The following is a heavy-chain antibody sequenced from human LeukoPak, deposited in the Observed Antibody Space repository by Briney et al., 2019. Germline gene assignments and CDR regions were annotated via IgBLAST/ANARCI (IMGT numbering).Heavy chain of an antibody. CDR3: ARDCSSTSCPGPHYYYGMDV. CDR2: ISSSSSYI. V-gene: IGHV3-21*01. D-gene: IGHD2-2*01. Sequence: PGRSLRLSCAASGFTFSSYAMHWVRQAPGKGLEWVSSISSSSSYIYYADSVKGRFTISRDNAKNSLYLQMNSLRAEDTAVYYCARDCSSTSCPGPHYYYGMDVWGQGTTVTVSS. CDR1: GFTFSSYA. J-gene: IGHJ6*02.